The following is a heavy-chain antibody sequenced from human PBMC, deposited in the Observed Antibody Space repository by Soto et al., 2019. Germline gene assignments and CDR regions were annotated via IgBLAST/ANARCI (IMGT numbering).Heavy chain of an antibody. CDR3: ARRRDGYSFYFYYGMDG. J-gene: IGHJ6*02. CDR2: ILHDGSAE. CDR1: GFTFTNYD. V-gene: IGHV3-30*03. D-gene: IGHD4-4*01. Sequence: GGSLRLSCAASGFTFTNYDMHWVRQAPGKGLEWMALILHDGSAEYYADSVKGRFTISRDNSKNTLYLQMNSLRAEDTAVYYCARRRDGYSFYFYYGMDGWGQGTTVTVSS.